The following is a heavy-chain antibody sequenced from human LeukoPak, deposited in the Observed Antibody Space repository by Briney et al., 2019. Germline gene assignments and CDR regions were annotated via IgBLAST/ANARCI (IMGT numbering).Heavy chain of an antibody. CDR1: GFTFSSYA. D-gene: IGHD3-3*01. V-gene: IGHV3-30-3*01. CDR2: ISYDGSNK. J-gene: IGHJ4*02. CDR3: AKDHPGITIFGVVNSSDY. Sequence: GGSLRLSCAASGFTFSSYAMHWVRQAPGKGLEWVAVISYDGSNKYYADSVKGRFTISRDNSKNTLYLQMNSLRAEDTAVYYCAKDHPGITIFGVVNSSDYWGQGTLVTVSS.